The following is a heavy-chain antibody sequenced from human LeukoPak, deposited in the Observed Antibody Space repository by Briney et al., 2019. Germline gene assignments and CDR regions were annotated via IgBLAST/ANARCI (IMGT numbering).Heavy chain of an antibody. CDR3: ARERYCSGGSCYPV. J-gene: IGHJ4*02. Sequence: SETLSLTCTVSGGSISSYYWSWIRQPPGKGLEWIGYIYYSGGTNYNPSLKSRVTISVDTSKNQFSLKLSSVTAANTAVYYCARERYCSGGSCYPVWGQGTLVTVSS. D-gene: IGHD2-15*01. CDR1: GGSISSYY. V-gene: IGHV4-59*01. CDR2: IYYSGGT.